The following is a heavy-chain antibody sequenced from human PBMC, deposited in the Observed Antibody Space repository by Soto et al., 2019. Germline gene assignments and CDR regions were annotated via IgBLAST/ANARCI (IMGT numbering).Heavy chain of an antibody. CDR1: GFSFGVSGVG. CDR2: VFWHDDK. CDR3: ARAYTYDFDY. V-gene: IGHV2-5*01. J-gene: IGHJ4*02. D-gene: IGHD5-18*01. Sequence: QITLKETGPTLVQPTQHLTLTCTFSGFSFGVSGVGVGWIRQPPGKALEWLALVFWHDDKRYNPSLRSRLTITKDAPKNQVVLTMTNMDPLDTATYFCARAYTYDFDYWGQGTLVSVSS.